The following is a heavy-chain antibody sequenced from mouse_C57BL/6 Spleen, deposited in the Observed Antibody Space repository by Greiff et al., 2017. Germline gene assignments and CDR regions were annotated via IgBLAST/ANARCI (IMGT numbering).Heavy chain of an antibody. CDR3: ARWLTGYYFDY. V-gene: IGHV1-50*01. CDR1: GYTFTSYW. D-gene: IGHD4-1*01. Sequence: QVQLQQPGAELVKPGASVKLSCKASGYTFTSYWLQWVKQRPGQGLEWIGEIDPSDSYTNYNQKFKGKATLTVDTSSSTAYMQLSSLTSEDSAVYYCARWLTGYYFDYWGQGTTLTVSS. CDR2: IDPSDSYT. J-gene: IGHJ2*01.